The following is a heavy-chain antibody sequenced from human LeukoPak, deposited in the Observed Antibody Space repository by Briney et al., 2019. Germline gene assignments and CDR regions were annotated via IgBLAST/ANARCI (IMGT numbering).Heavy chain of an antibody. CDR1: GFTFSSYA. J-gene: IGHJ4*02. V-gene: IGHV3-30*03. CDR2: ISYDGSNK. CDR3: ARSSRILSYYFDY. Sequence: GGSLRLSCAASGFTFSSYAMSWVRQAPGKGLEWVAVISYDGSNKYYAESVKGRFTISRDNSKNTVYLQMNSLRAEDTAVYYCARSSRILSYYFDYWGQGILVTVSS. D-gene: IGHD2-15*01.